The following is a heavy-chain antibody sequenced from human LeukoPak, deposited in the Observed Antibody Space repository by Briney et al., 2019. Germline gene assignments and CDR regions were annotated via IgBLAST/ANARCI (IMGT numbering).Heavy chain of an antibody. CDR3: ATIRDGYNLYRFDY. D-gene: IGHD5-24*01. CDR2: ISGSGGST. Sequence: GGSLRLXCAASGFTFSSYAMSWVRQAPGKGLEWVSAISGSGGSTYYADSVKGRFTISRDNSKNTLYLQMNSLRSEDTAVYYCATIRDGYNLYRFDYWGQGTLVTVSS. CDR1: GFTFSSYA. V-gene: IGHV3-23*01. J-gene: IGHJ4*02.